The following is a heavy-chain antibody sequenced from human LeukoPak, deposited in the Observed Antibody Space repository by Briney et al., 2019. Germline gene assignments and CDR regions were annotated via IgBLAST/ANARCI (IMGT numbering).Heavy chain of an antibody. CDR2: ITNSGSYI. CDR1: GFTFTSYS. D-gene: IGHD3-9*01. J-gene: IGHJ4*02. V-gene: IGHV3-21*01. Sequence: PGGSLRLSCEASGFTFTSYSMNWVRQAPGKGLEWVSSITNSGSYIYYADSVKGRFTVSRDNAKHSLYLQMDSLRVEDTAVYYCARDRGHNYAALTGYYLGNYFDYWGQGTLVTVSS. CDR3: ARDRGHNYAALTGYYLGNYFDY.